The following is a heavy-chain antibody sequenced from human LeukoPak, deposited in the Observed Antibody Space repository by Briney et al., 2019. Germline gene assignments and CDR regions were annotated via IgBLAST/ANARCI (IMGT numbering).Heavy chain of an antibody. J-gene: IGHJ3*02. CDR1: GFTFSSYA. Sequence: PGGSLRLSCAASGFTFSSYAMSWVRQAPGKGLEWVSAISGNGGSTYYADSVKGRFTIPRDISKNTLFLQMNSLRAEDTAVYYCVKDRQLGGTSGDAFDIWGQGTMVTVSS. D-gene: IGHD3-16*01. CDR2: ISGNGGST. V-gene: IGHV3-23*01. CDR3: VKDRQLGGTSGDAFDI.